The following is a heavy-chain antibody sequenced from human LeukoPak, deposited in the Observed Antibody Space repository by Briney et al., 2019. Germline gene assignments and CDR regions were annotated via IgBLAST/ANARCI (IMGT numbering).Heavy chain of an antibody. CDR3: ARDKITIFGVVIKAFDI. CDR2: ISSSSSYV. CDR1: GFTFSSYS. V-gene: IGHV3-21*01. J-gene: IGHJ3*02. D-gene: IGHD3-3*01. Sequence: GGSLRLSCAASGFTFSSYSMNWVRQAPGKGLEWVSSISSSSSYVYYADSVKGRFTISRDNAKNSLYLQMNSLRAEDTAVYYCARDKITIFGVVIKAFDIWGQGTMVTVSS.